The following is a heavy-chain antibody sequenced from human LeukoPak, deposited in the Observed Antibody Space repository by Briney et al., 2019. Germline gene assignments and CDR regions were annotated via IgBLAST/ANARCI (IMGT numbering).Heavy chain of an antibody. Sequence: GGSLRLSCAASGFTVSSNYMSWVRQAPGKGLEWVSVIYSGGSTYYADSVKGRFTISRDNSKNTLYLQMNSLRAEDTAVYYCASGPIYDSSGYYDYWGQGTLVTVSS. D-gene: IGHD3-22*01. CDR1: GFTVSSNY. V-gene: IGHV3-66*01. J-gene: IGHJ4*02. CDR3: ASGPIYDSSGYYDY. CDR2: IYSGGST.